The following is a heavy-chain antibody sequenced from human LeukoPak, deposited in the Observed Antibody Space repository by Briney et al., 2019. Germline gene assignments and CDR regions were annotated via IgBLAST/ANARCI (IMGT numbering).Heavy chain of an antibody. CDR3: AKDRGVVPAAVDY. CDR2: NSGGSS. CDR1: GFTFSTYG. D-gene: IGHD2-2*01. Sequence: GGSLRLSCAASGFTFSTYGVYWVRQAPGKGLEWVSSNSGGSSYYADSVKGRFTISRDNSKNTLYLQMNSLRAEDTAVYYCAKDRGVVPAAVDYWGQGTLVTVSS. V-gene: IGHV3-23*01. J-gene: IGHJ4*02.